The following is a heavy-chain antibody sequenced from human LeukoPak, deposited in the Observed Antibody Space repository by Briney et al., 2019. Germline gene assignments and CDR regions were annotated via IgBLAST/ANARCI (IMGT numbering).Heavy chain of an antibody. J-gene: IGHJ4*02. V-gene: IGHV3-23*01. CDR2: ISGSGGST. D-gene: IGHD3-22*01. CDR1: GFTFSSYG. CDR3: AKSPGTPIYYDSNSDY. Sequence: PGGSLRLSCAASGFTFSSYGMSWVRQAPGKGLEWVSAISGSGGSTYYADSVKGRFTISRDNSKNTLYLQMNSLRAEDTAVYYCAKSPGTPIYYDSNSDYWGQGTLVTVSS.